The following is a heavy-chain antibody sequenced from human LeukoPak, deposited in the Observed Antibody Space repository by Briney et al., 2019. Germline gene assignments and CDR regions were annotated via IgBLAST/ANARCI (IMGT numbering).Heavy chain of an antibody. D-gene: IGHD2-21*01. CDR3: ARYSEVYYYVDV. CDR2: IRSYSSYI. V-gene: IGHV3-21*01. J-gene: IGHJ6*03. CDR1: GFTFDTYN. Sequence: GGSLRLSCAASGFTFDTYNFNWVRQAPGKGLGWVASIRSYSSYIHYADSVKGRFTISRDDAKRSLDLQMNSLRAEDRAVYFCARYSEVYYYVDVWGAGTTVIVSS.